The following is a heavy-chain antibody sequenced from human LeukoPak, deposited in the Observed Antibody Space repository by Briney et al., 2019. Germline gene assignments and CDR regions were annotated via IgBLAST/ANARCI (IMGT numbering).Heavy chain of an antibody. CDR1: GFTFSSYA. V-gene: IGHV3-30-3*01. CDR3: ARAPMSYDSSGFGGAFDI. CDR2: ISYDGSNK. J-gene: IGHJ3*02. Sequence: GGSLRLSCAASGFTFSSYAMHWVRQAPGKGLEWVAVISYDGSNKYYADSVKGRFTISRDNSKNTMYLQMNSLRAEDTAMYYCARAPMSYDSSGFGGAFDIWGQGTMVTVSS. D-gene: IGHD3-22*01.